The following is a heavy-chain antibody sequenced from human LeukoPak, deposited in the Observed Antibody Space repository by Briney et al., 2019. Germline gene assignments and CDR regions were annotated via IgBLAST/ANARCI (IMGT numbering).Heavy chain of an antibody. J-gene: IGHJ4*02. CDR1: GYTFTRYG. CDR3: ARGESLRIAVVDTPFDY. CDR2: SSTYNGNT. Sequence: APVKVSCKASGYTFTRYGISGVRQAPGQGLEWMGWSSTYNGNTKYAQKIQDRVTMTTDTSTSTAYMELRSLRSDDTAVYCCARGESLRIAVVDTPFDYWGQGTLVTVSS. D-gene: IGHD6-19*01. V-gene: IGHV1-18*01.